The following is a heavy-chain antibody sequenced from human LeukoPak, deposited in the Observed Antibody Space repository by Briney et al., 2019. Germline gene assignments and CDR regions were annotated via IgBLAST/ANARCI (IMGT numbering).Heavy chain of an antibody. V-gene: IGHV3-21*06. D-gene: IGHD5-12*01. CDR3: ARAPGYRSFLDY. J-gene: IGHJ4*02. CDR1: GFSFSSYW. CDR2: ISSGSSYI. Sequence: GGSLRLSCAASGFSFSSYWMNWVRQAPGKGLEWVSFISSGSSYIYYADSVKGRFTISRDNAKNSLYLQMNSLRAEDMAVYYCARAPGYRSFLDYWGQGTLVTVSS.